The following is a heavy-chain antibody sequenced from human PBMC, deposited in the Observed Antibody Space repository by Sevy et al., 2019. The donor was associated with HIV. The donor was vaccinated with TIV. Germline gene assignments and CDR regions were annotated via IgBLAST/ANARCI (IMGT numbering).Heavy chain of an antibody. Sequence: GGSLRLPCAASGFTFSNYWMSWVRQAPGKGLEWVANIRQDGSEKYFVDSVKGRFAISRDNAKNSLYLQMISLRAEDTAVYYCARPYRTDPFYYSGSSGYYYPTYFDYWGQGTLVTVSS. V-gene: IGHV3-7*01. CDR3: ARPYRTDPFYYSGSSGYYYPTYFDY. CDR2: IRQDGSEK. J-gene: IGHJ4*02. D-gene: IGHD3-22*01. CDR1: GFTFSNYW.